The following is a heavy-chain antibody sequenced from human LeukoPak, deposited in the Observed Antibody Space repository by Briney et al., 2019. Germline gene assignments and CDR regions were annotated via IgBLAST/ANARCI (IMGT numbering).Heavy chain of an antibody. J-gene: IGHJ3*02. V-gene: IGHV1-2*06. Sequence: ASVKVSFRASGYIFTDYFLHWVRQAPGQGLEWMGRFNPNSGGVNYARKFQGRVTMTRDTSISTVYMELSSLTSDDTAVFYCARRWDSLALDIWGQGTMVTVSS. CDR3: ARRWDSLALDI. CDR2: FNPNSGGV. D-gene: IGHD1-26*01. CDR1: GYIFTDYF.